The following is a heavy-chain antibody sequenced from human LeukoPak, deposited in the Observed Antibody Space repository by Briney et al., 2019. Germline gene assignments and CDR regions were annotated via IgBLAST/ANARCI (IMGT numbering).Heavy chain of an antibody. Sequence: GGSLRLSCAASGFTFSSHWMGWVRQAPGKGLEWVANINQDGSEKYYVDSVKGRFTFSRDNAKNSLYLQMNNLRAEDTAVYYCARDGVAAGVYFDCWGQGTLVTVSS. V-gene: IGHV3-7*01. D-gene: IGHD6-13*01. CDR2: INQDGSEK. J-gene: IGHJ4*02. CDR3: ARDGVAAGVYFDC. CDR1: GFTFSSHW.